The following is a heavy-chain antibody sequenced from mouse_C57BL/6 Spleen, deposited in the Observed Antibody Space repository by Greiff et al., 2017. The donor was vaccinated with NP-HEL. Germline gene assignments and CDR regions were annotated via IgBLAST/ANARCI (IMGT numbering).Heavy chain of an antibody. D-gene: IGHD1-1*01. V-gene: IGHV1-61*01. Sequence: QVQLQQPGAELVRPGSSVKLSCKASGYTFTSYWMDWVKQRPGQGLEWIGNIYPSDSETHYNQKFKDKATLTVDKSSSTAYMQLSSLTSEDSAVYYGARATRAMDYWGQGTSVTVSS. J-gene: IGHJ4*01. CDR2: IYPSDSET. CDR1: GYTFTSYW. CDR3: ARATRAMDY.